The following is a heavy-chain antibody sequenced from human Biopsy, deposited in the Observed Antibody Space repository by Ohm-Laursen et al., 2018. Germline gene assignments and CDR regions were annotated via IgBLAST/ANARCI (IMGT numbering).Heavy chain of an antibody. D-gene: IGHD3-22*01. CDR2: IYPGGST. V-gene: IGHV4-4*07. CDR1: GGDINNYY. Sequence: SETLSLTCNVSGGDINNYYWSWIRQPAGKGLEWIGRIYPGGSTNYNPSLKSRVTMSVDTSKKQLSLRLRSVTAAGTAMYYCASVVLGPTNDAFDLWGQGTMVVVSS. CDR3: ASVVLGPTNDAFDL. J-gene: IGHJ3*01.